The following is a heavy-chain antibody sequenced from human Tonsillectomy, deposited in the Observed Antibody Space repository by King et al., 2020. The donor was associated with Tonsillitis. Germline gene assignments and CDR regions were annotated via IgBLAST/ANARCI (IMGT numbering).Heavy chain of an antibody. Sequence: QLQESGSGLVRPSQTLSLTCAVSGGSIRSVGYSWSWIRQPPGEGLEWIGYIYHSGNTYYNPSLKSRVTILVDRSKNHFSLELNSVTAADTAVYYCARTKIAVGGTWLYWFDPWGQGVLVTVSS. V-gene: IGHV4-30-2*01. J-gene: IGHJ5*02. CDR3: ARTKIAVGGTWLYWFDP. CDR1: GGSIRSVGYS. D-gene: IGHD6-13*01. CDR2: IYHSGNT.